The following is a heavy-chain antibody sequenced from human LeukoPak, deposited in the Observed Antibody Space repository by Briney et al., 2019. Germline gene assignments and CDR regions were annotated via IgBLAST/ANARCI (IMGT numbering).Heavy chain of an antibody. J-gene: IGHJ4*02. CDR2: INHSGST. CDR1: GGSFSGYY. D-gene: IGHD3-3*01. Sequence: PSETLSLTCAVYGGSFSGYYWSWIRQPLGKGLEWIGEINHSGSTNYNPSLKSRVTISVDTSKNQFSLKLSSVTATDTAVYYCARGLALEWLLYPALGDDYWGQGTLVTVSS. CDR3: ARGLALEWLLYPALGDDY. V-gene: IGHV4-34*01.